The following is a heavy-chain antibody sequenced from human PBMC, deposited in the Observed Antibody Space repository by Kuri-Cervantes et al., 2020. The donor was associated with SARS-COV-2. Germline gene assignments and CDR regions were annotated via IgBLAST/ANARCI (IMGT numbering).Heavy chain of an antibody. J-gene: IGHJ4*02. Sequence: GGSLRLSCAASGFTFSSYWMHWVRQAPGKGLVWVSRINSDGSSTSYADSVKGRFTISRDNAKNTLYLQLNSLRAEDTAVYYCARDYYDSSGVYWGQGTLVTVSS. V-gene: IGHV3-74*01. D-gene: IGHD3-22*01. CDR1: GFTFSSYW. CDR3: ARDYYDSSGVY. CDR2: INSDGSST.